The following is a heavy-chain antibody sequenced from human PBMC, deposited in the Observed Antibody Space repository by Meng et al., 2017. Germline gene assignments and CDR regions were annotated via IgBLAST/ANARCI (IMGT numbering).Heavy chain of an antibody. J-gene: IGHJ4*02. CDR2: INHSGST. CDR1: GGSSSGYY. V-gene: IGHV4-34*01. D-gene: IGHD1-26*01. Sequence: SVTLSLTRAVYGGSSSGYYWSWIRQPPGEGLEWIGEINHSGSTNYNPSLKSRVTISVDTSKNQFSLKLSPVTAEDTAVYYCARDSVGASPFDYWGQGTLVTVSS. CDR3: ARDSVGASPFDY.